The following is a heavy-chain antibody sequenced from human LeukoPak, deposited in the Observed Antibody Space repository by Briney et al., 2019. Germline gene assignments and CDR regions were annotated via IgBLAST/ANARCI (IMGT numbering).Heavy chain of an antibody. CDR1: GFTFSSYE. CDR3: VQESAALLRSYLDY. J-gene: IGHJ4*02. V-gene: IGHV3-48*03. CDR2: ISSSGSTI. Sequence: PGGSLRLSCAGSGFTFSSYEMNCVRQAPGKGLEWVSYISSSGSTIYYADSVKGRFTVSRDNAKNSLYLQMNSLRAEDTAVYYCVQESAALLRSYLDYWGQGTLVTVSS. D-gene: IGHD2-15*01.